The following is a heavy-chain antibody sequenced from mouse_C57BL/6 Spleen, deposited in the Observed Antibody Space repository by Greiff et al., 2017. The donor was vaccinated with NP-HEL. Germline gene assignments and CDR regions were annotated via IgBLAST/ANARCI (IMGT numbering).Heavy chain of an antibody. J-gene: IGHJ3*01. CDR1: GYAFSSSW. CDR3: ARGHYGYGGFAY. D-gene: IGHD2-2*01. V-gene: IGHV1-82*01. CDR2: IYPGDGDT. Sequence: QVQLKQSGPELVKPGASVKISCKASGYAFSSSWMNWVKQRPGKGLEWIGRIYPGDGDTNYNGKFKGKATLTADKSSSTAYMQLSSLTSEDSAVYFCARGHYGYGGFAYWGQGTLVTVSA.